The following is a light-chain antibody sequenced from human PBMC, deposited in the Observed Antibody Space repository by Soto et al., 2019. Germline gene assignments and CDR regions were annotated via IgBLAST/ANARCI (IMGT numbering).Light chain of an antibody. Sequence: QSALTQPASVSGSPGQSITISCTGTSSDVGGYNYVSWYQQHPDKAPKFLIYDVSSRPSGVSNRFSGSKSDNTASLTISGLQAEDEADYYCASYTSSNTLIFGGGTKVTVL. CDR2: DVS. CDR1: SSDVGGYNY. CDR3: ASYTSSNTLI. J-gene: IGLJ2*01. V-gene: IGLV2-14*03.